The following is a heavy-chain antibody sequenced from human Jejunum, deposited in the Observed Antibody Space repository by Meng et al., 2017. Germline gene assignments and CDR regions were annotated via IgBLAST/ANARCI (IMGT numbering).Heavy chain of an antibody. CDR1: GFTFSSFG. CDR2: IWYDGTK. CDR3: ASYNGSGGYHK. D-gene: IGHD3-10*01. J-gene: IGHJ4*02. Sequence: GESLKISCAASGFTFSSFGMHWVRQAPGKGLEWVAVIWYDGTKSYADSVKGRFTISRDNSKNTLYLQMNSLRAEDTAVYYCASYNGSGGYHKWGQGTLVTVSS. V-gene: IGHV3-33*01.